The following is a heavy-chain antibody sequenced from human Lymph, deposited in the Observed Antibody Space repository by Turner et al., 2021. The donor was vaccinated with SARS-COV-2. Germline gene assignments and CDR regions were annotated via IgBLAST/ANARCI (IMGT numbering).Heavy chain of an antibody. J-gene: IGHJ6*02. CDR1: GIIVSRNY. Sequence: EDQLVETGGGLIQPGGSLRLSCAASGIIVSRNYMNWVRQAPGKGLEWVSVIYSGGTTYYADSVKGRFTISRDNSKNTLYLQMNSLRVEDTAVYYCARDLGTYCMDVWGQGTTVTVSS. D-gene: IGHD6-13*01. V-gene: IGHV3-53*02. CDR3: ARDLGTYCMDV. CDR2: IYSGGTT.